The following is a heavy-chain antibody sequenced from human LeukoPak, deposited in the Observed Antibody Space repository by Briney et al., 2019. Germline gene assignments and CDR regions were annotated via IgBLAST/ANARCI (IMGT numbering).Heavy chain of an antibody. CDR2: IYYRGST. V-gene: IGHV4-59*01. CDR3: AREVGLRGAFDI. J-gene: IGHJ3*02. Sequence: SETLSLTCTVSGGSISSYYWSWIRQPPGKGLEWIGYIYYRGSTNYNPSLKSRVTISVDTSKNQFSLKLSSVTAADTAVYYCAREVGLRGAFDIWGQGTMVTVSS. CDR1: GGSISSYY. D-gene: IGHD4-17*01.